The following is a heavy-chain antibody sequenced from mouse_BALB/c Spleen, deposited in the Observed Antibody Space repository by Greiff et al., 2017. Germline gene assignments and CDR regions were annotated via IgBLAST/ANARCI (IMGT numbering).Heavy chain of an antibody. V-gene: IGHV1-80*01. J-gene: IGHJ2*01. CDR1: GYAFSSYW. CDR2: IYPGDGDT. Sequence: VKLQQSGAELVRPGSSVKISCKASGYAFSSYWMNWVKQRPGQGLEWIGQIYPGDGDTNYNGKFKGKATLTADKSSSTAYMQLSSLTSEDSAVYFCARGVTTVVATDYWGQGTTLTVSS. CDR3: ARGVTTVVATDY. D-gene: IGHD1-1*01.